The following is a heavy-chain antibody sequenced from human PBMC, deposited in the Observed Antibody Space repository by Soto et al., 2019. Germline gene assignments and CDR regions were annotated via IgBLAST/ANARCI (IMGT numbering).Heavy chain of an antibody. CDR2: IYYSGST. CDR3: AREGGDGSGSYPLSLDY. CDR1: GGSISSYY. Sequence: SETLSLTCTVSGGSISSYYWSWIRQPPGKGLEWIGYIYYSGSTNYNPSLKSRVTISVDTSKNQFSLKLSSVTAADTAVYYCAREGGDGSGSYPLSLDYWGQGTLVTVSP. V-gene: IGHV4-59*01. J-gene: IGHJ4*02. D-gene: IGHD3-10*01.